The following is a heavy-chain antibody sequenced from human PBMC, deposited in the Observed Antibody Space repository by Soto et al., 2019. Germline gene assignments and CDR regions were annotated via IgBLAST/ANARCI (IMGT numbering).Heavy chain of an antibody. J-gene: IGHJ6*02. Sequence: ASVKVSCKVSGYTLTELSMHWVRQAPGQRLEWMGWINAGNGNTKYSQKFQGRVTITRDTSASTAYMELSSLRSDDTAVYYCARDSENPFTAMAIYYYYGMDVWGQGTTVTVSS. V-gene: IGHV1-3*01. CDR3: ARDSENPFTAMAIYYYYGMDV. CDR1: GYTLTELS. CDR2: INAGNGNT. D-gene: IGHD5-18*01.